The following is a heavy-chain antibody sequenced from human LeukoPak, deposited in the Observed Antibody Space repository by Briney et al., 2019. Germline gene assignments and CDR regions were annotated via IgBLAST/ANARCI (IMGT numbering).Heavy chain of an antibody. J-gene: IGHJ4*02. CDR3: ARDLELERNRWNYFES. CDR1: GGSISSFF. V-gene: IGHV4-59*01. D-gene: IGHD1-1*01. Sequence: PSETLSLTCTVSGGSISSFFWSWIRQPPGQGLEWIGSMHYSGDTKYNPSLKSRVSLSIATSNQQCSLRLSSVTAADTAVYYCARDLELERNRWNYFESWGQGTLVTVSS. CDR2: MHYSGDT.